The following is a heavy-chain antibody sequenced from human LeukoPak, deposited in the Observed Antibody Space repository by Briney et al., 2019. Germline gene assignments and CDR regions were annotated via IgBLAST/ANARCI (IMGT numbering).Heavy chain of an antibody. V-gene: IGHV1-2*02. CDR1: GYTFTGYY. D-gene: IGHD3-10*01. Sequence: ASVKVSCKASGYTFTGYYMHWVRQAPGQGLEWMGWINPNSGGTNYAQKFQGRVTMTRDTSISTAYMELSRLRSDDTAVYYCARTPLLFGELFSLEVSIWGQGTLVTVSS. CDR3: ARTPLLFGELFSLEVSI. J-gene: IGHJ4*02. CDR2: INPNSGGT.